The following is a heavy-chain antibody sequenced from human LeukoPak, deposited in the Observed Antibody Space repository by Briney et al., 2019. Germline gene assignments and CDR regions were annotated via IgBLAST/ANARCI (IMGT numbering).Heavy chain of an antibody. CDR1: GFTFDSHA. D-gene: IGHD3-16*01. V-gene: IGHV3-23*01. CDR2: ISASGADT. J-gene: IGHJ4*02. Sequence: GGSLRLSCVASGFTFDSHAMSWVRQAPGKGLERVSGISASGADTYYADSVKGRFTIPRDNSKNMLYLQMNSLRADDTAAYYCARRQVGYTFGSPDCWGQGTLVTVSS. CDR3: ARRQVGYTFGSPDC.